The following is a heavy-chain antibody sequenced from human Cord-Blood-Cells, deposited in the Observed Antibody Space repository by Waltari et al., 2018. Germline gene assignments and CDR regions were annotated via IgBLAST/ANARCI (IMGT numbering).Heavy chain of an antibody. Sequence: QVQLQESGPGLVKPSETLSLTCAVSGYSLSSGYYWGWIRQPPGKGLEWIGSIYHSGSTYYNPSLKSRVTISVDTSKNQFSLKLSSVTAADTAVYYCARDIVGATDYWGQGTLVTVSS. CDR3: ARDIVGATDY. V-gene: IGHV4-38-2*02. CDR1: GYSLSSGYY. D-gene: IGHD1-26*01. J-gene: IGHJ4*02. CDR2: IYHSGST.